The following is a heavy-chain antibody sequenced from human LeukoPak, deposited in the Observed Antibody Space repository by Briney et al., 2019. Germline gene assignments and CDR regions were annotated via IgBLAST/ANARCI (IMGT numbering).Heavy chain of an antibody. CDR1: GGSISSYY. CDR3: ARAPGYYDSSGYPAYGMDV. CDR2: IYYSGST. J-gene: IGHJ6*02. Sequence: SETLSLTCTVSGGSISSYYWSWLRQPPGKGLEWIGYIYYSGSTNYNPSLKSRVTISVDTSKNQFSLKLSSVTAADTAVYYCARAPGYYDSSGYPAYGMDVWGQGTTVTVSS. D-gene: IGHD3-22*01. V-gene: IGHV4-59*01.